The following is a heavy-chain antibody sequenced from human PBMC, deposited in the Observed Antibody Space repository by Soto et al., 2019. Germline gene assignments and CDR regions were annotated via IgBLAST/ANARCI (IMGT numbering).Heavy chain of an antibody. Sequence: EVQLVESGGGLVQPGGSLRLSCAASEFTFDKYYMNWVRQAPGKGPEWVANIKPDGSEQYYVDSVKGRFTISRDNANNSLYLQMNSLRAEDTAVYFCARGNWNYYYGLDVWGQGTTVTVSS. D-gene: IGHD1-20*01. V-gene: IGHV3-7*01. CDR3: ARGNWNYYYGLDV. CDR2: IKPDGSEQ. J-gene: IGHJ6*02. CDR1: EFTFDKYY.